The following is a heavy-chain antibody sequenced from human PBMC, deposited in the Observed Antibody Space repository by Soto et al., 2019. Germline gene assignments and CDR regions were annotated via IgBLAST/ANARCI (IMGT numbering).Heavy chain of an antibody. Sequence: QVQLVQSGAEVKKPGASVQVSCKTSGYTFTSYDINWVRQAPGQGLEWVGWMNTNSDDTRSAQKFRGRLTLTRDKSMRAVYMKLSNLRPDDSAVYYCAREWSASGHFYCMDVLGQ. D-gene: IGHD6-13*01. CDR3: AREWSASGHFYCMDV. J-gene: IGHJ6*03. V-gene: IGHV1-8*01. CDR2: MNTNSDDT. CDR1: GYTFTSYD.